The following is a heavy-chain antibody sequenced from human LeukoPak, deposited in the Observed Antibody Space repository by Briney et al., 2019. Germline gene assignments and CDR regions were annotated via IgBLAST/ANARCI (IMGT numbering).Heavy chain of an antibody. CDR1: GFTFSSYA. Sequence: GRSLRLSCAASGFTFSSYAMHWVRQAPGKGLEWVAVISYDGSNKYYADSVKVRFTISRDNSTNPLYLQMNSLRAEDTAVYYCARPYGSGSYGGSDYWGQGTLVTVSS. CDR3: ARPYGSGSYGGSDY. J-gene: IGHJ4*02. V-gene: IGHV3-30-3*01. CDR2: ISYDGSNK. D-gene: IGHD3-10*01.